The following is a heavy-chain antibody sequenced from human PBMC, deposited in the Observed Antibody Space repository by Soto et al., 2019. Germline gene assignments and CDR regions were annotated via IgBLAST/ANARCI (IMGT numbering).Heavy chain of an antibody. CDR2: ISSSSSYI. D-gene: IGHD6-13*01. CDR3: ARDPAAAVQDDAFDI. CDR1: GFTFSSYS. J-gene: IGHJ3*02. V-gene: IGHV3-21*01. Sequence: GGSLRLSCAASGFTFSSYSMNWVRQAPGKGLEWVSSISSSSSYIYYADSVKGRFTISRDNAKNSLYLQMNSLRAEDTAVYYCARDPAAAVQDDAFDIWGQGTMVTVSS.